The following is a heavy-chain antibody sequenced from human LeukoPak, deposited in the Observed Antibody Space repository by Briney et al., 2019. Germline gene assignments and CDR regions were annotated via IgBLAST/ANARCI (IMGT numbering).Heavy chain of an antibody. D-gene: IGHD2-15*01. CDR3: AKVGYCSGGSCYDY. CDR2: ISGSGGST. Sequence: GGSLRLSCAASGFTFSSYAMSWVRQALGKGLEWVSAISGSGGSTYYADSVKGRFTISRDNSKNTLYLQMNSLRAEDTAVYYCAKVGYCSGGSCYDYWGQGTLVTVSS. V-gene: IGHV3-23*01. CDR1: GFTFSSYA. J-gene: IGHJ4*02.